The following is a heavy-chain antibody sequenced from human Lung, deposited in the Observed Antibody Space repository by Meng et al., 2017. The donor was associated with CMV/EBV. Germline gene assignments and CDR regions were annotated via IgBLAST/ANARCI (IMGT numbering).Heavy chain of an antibody. D-gene: IGHD6-19*01. CDR2: ISSSYAV. CDR3: ARVLLEVRGWYYQGMDV. CDR1: GFRFSDYY. J-gene: IGHJ6*02. Sequence: GESLKISCAASGFRFSDYYMTWIRQAPGKGLEWVSYISSSYAVDYADSLKGRFTISRDNAKNSLYLQMNSLRVEDTAVYYCARVLLEVRGWYYQGMDVWGQGTXVTVSS. V-gene: IGHV3-69-1*01.